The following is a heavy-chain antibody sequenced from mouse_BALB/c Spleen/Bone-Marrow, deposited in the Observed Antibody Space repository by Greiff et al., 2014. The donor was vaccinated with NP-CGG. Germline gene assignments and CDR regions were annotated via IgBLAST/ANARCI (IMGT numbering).Heavy chain of an antibody. Sequence: QVQLKESGAELVKPGAPVKLSCKASGYTFTSYWMNWVKQRPGRGLEWIGRIDPSDSETHYNEKFKDKATLTVDKSSSTAYIQLSSLTSEDSAFYYCARDHFYSGNYEFVYWGQGTLVTVSA. CDR2: IDPSDSET. J-gene: IGHJ3*01. V-gene: IGHV1-69*02. D-gene: IGHD2-1*01. CDR3: ARDHFYSGNYEFVY. CDR1: GYTFTSYW.